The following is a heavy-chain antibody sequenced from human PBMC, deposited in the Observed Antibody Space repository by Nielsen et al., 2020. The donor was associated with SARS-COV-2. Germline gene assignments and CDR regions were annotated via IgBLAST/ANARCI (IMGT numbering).Heavy chain of an antibody. CDR1: GFTISTYG. Sequence: GGSLRLSCVVSGFTISTYGMGWVRQAPGKGLEWVSAISSSTYYADSVKGRFTVSRDNSKNTLYLQMNSLRAEDTAVYYCAKRSGYTSGWYGDYWGQGTLVTVSS. D-gene: IGHD6-19*01. CDR2: ISSST. V-gene: IGHV3-23*01. J-gene: IGHJ4*02. CDR3: AKRSGYTSGWYGDY.